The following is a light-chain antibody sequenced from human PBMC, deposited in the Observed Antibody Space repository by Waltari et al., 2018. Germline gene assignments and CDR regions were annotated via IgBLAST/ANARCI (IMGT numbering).Light chain of an antibody. J-gene: IGKJ2*01. CDR1: QSVSTN. CDR2: GAS. V-gene: IGKV3-15*01. Sequence: ETVMTQSPTTLSLYPGERATLSCRASQSVSTNLAWYQQRPGQAPRLLIYGASIRATGVPARFSGRGAGTEFTLTISSLQSEDFAVYYCQQYNNWPPYIFGQGSQLEI. CDR3: QQYNNWPPYI.